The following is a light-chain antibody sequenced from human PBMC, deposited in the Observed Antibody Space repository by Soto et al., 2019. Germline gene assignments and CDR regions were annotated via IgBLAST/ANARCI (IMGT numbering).Light chain of an antibody. CDR3: SSYASSTFYV. J-gene: IGLJ1*01. Sequence: QSALTQPASVSGSPGQWITISCTATSSDIGGYNYVSWYQQHPGKAPKLIIYAVSNRPSEVSNRFSGSKSGNTASLTISGLQADDDADYYCSSYASSTFYVFGTGTKVTVL. CDR2: AVS. CDR1: SSDIGGYNY. V-gene: IGLV2-14*03.